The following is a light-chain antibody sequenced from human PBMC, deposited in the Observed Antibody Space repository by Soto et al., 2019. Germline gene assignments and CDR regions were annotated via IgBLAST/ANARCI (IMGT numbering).Light chain of an antibody. Sequence: IVLTQSPGTLSLSPGERATLSCRASQSFSTSYLAWYQQKPGQAPRLLIFAASSMASGIPDRFSGSGSGTDFTLTSDILEPEDFAVYYCQKYSTSPLTFGGGTKVEI. CDR1: QSFSTSY. V-gene: IGKV3-20*01. CDR3: QKYSTSPLT. J-gene: IGKJ4*01. CDR2: AAS.